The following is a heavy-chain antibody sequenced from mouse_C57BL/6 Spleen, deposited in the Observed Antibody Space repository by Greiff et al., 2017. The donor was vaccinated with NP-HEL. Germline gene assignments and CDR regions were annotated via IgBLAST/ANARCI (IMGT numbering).Heavy chain of an antibody. CDR3: ARGEDYYGSLAY. V-gene: IGHV1-54*01. J-gene: IGHJ3*01. D-gene: IGHD1-1*01. CDR2: INPGSGGT. Sequence: VQLQQSGAELVRPGTSVKVSCKASGYAFTNYLIEWVKQRPGQGLEWIGVINPGSGGTNYNEKFKGKATLTADKSSSTAYMQLSSLTSEDSAVYFCARGEDYYGSLAYWGQGTLVTVSA. CDR1: GYAFTNYL.